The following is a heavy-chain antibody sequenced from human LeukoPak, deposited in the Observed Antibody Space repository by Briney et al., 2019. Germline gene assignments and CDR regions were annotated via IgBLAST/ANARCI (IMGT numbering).Heavy chain of an antibody. CDR1: GGAISSYY. CDR2: IDYSGST. D-gene: IGHD2-21*01. J-gene: IGHJ3*02. CDR3: ARLASDAFDI. Sequence: PSETLFLTCTVSGGAISSYYWSWIRQPPGKGVECIGYIDYSGSTSYNPSLKSRVTISLDTSKNQFSLKLSSVTAADTAVYYCARLASDAFDIWGQGTMVTVSS. V-gene: IGHV4-59*08.